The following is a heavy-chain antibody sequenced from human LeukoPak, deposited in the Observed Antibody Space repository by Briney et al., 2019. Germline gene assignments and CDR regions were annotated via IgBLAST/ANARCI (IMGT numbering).Heavy chain of an antibody. Sequence: SETLSFTCSVSGGSVSSYYWSWIRQSPGKGLEWIGYIHNSGRTNYNPSLKSRVTGFVDTSKNQVSLRLSSVTAADTAVYYCARHGTISSESYFDYWGQGALVTVSS. J-gene: IGHJ4*02. CDR3: ARHGTISSESYFDY. V-gene: IGHV4-59*08. D-gene: IGHD1-14*01. CDR2: IHNSGRT. CDR1: GGSVSSYY.